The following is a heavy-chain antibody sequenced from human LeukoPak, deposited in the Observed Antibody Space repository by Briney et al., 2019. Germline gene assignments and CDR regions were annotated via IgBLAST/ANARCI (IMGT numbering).Heavy chain of an antibody. CDR2: MNPNSGNT. Sequence: ASVKVSCKASGYTFTSYDINWVRQAPGQGLEWMGWMNPNSGNTGYAQKFQGRVTMTRNTSISTAYMELSSLRSEDTAVYYCARDMVRGVNNWFDPWGQGTLVTVSS. CDR3: ARDMVRGVNNWFDP. J-gene: IGHJ5*02. D-gene: IGHD3-10*01. V-gene: IGHV1-8*01. CDR1: GYTFTSYD.